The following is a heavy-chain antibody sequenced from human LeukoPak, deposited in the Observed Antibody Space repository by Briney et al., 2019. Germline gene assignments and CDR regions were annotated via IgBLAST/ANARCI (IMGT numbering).Heavy chain of an antibody. CDR3: ARDCPGSSGYYWPHY. Sequence: SETLSLTCTVSGGSISSGGYYWSWIRQHPGKGLEWIGYIYYSGSTYYNPSLKSRVTISVDTSKNQFSLKLSSVTAADTAVYYCARDCPGSSGYYWPHYWGQGTLVTVSS. CDR1: GGSISSGGYY. D-gene: IGHD3-22*01. J-gene: IGHJ4*02. V-gene: IGHV4-31*03. CDR2: IYYSGST.